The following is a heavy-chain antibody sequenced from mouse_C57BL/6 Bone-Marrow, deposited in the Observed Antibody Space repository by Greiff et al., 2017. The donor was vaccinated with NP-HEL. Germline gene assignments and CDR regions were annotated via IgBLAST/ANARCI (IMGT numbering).Heavy chain of an antibody. CDR1: GYTFTSYW. J-gene: IGHJ2*01. Sequence: QVQLQQPGAELVMPGASVKLSCKASGYTFTSYWMHWVKQRPGQGLEWIGEIDPSDSYTNYNQKFKGKSTLTVDKSSSTAYMQRSSLTSEDSAVYYCARDYLYYFDYWGQGTTLTVSS. CDR3: ARDYLYYFDY. CDR2: IDPSDSYT. D-gene: IGHD1-1*02. V-gene: IGHV1-69*01.